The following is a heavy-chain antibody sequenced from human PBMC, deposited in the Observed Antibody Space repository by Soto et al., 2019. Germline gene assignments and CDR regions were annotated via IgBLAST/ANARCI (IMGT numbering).Heavy chain of an antibody. CDR3: AKPSGGSYPESRVFDS. V-gene: IGHV3-23*01. CDR1: GFTFYSSA. D-gene: IGHD1-26*01. CDR2: ISTTGGNT. J-gene: IGHJ4*02. Sequence: EVQLLESGGGLVQPGGSLRLSCAASGFTFYSSAMSWVRQAPGKGLEWVSAISTTGGNTLYADSVKGRFTISRDNSKNTLYLQMNSLRAEDTAIHYCAKPSGGSYPESRVFDSWGQGTRVTVSS.